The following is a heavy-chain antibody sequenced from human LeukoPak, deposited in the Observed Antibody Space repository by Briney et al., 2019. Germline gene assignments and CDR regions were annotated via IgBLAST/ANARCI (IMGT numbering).Heavy chain of an antibody. D-gene: IGHD2-21*02. Sequence: PSETLSLTCAVYGGSFSGYYWSWIRQPPGKGLEWIGEINHSGSTNYNPSLKSRVTISVDTSKNQFSLKLSSVTAADTAVYYCARPMTYYYYDMDVWGQGTTVTVSS. CDR1: GGSFSGYY. V-gene: IGHV4-34*01. CDR2: INHSGST. J-gene: IGHJ6*02. CDR3: ARPMTYYYYDMDV.